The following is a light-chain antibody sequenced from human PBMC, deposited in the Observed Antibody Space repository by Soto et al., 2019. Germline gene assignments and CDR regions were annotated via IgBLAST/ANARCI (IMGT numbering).Light chain of an antibody. V-gene: IGKV3-15*01. Sequence: EIVMTQSPATLSVSPGARATLSCRASQSIGSNLAWYQQRPGRGPRLLIYGASTRATGIPARFRGSGSGTEFTLNINGLESEDLVVYYCQQYDNLPPTCGGGAKVEIK. CDR1: QSIGSN. CDR3: QQYDNLPPT. J-gene: IGKJ4*01. CDR2: GAS.